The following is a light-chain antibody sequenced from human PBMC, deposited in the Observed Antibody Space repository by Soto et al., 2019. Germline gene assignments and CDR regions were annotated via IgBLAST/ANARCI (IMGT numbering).Light chain of an antibody. CDR2: AAS. Sequence: DIQMTQSPSSLSASVGDRVTITCRASQHITTYLNWYQQQLGKAPKLLIYAASSLQSGVPSRFSGSGSGTAFTLTISSLQPEDFATYYCQQSYSNLWTFGQGTKVEIK. J-gene: IGKJ1*01. CDR1: QHITTY. V-gene: IGKV1-39*01. CDR3: QQSYSNLWT.